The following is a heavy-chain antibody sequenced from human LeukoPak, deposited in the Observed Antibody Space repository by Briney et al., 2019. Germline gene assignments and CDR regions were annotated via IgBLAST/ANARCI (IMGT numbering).Heavy chain of an antibody. V-gene: IGHV3-23*01. CDR1: GFTFSSYA. CDR3: ANPPRVRRYCSSTSCYEDAFDI. J-gene: IGHJ3*02. D-gene: IGHD2-2*01. Sequence: PGGSLRLSCAASGFTFSSYAMSWVRQAPGKGLEWVSAISGSGGSTYYADSVKGRFTISRDNSKNTLYLQMNSLRAEDTAVYYCANPPRVRRYCSSTSCYEDAFDIWGQGTMVTVSS. CDR2: ISGSGGST.